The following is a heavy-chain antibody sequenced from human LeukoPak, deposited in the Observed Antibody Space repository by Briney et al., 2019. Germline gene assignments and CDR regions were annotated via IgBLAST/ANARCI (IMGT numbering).Heavy chain of an antibody. CDR2: QYYTGKT. CDR3: ARHHLRSTWYMINWFDP. CDR1: GGSIISDTDY. Sequence: SETLPLTCTVSGGSIISDTDYWGWIRQAPGRGLEWIGSQYYTGKTYYNPSLKSRVTISVDTSKNQISLWLTSVTAADTAVYFCARHHLRSTWYMINWFDPWGQGTLVTVSS. D-gene: IGHD6-13*01. V-gene: IGHV4-39*01. J-gene: IGHJ5*02.